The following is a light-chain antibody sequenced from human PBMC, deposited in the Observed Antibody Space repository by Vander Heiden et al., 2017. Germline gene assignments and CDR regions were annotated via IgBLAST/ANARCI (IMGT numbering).Light chain of an antibody. CDR2: AAS. V-gene: IGKV1-39*01. J-gene: IGKJ4*02. Sequence: DIQMTQSPSSLSASVGDRVTITCRASQSISSYLNWYQQKPGKAPELLIYAASSLQSGVPSRFSGSGSGTDFTLTISSLQPEDFATYYCQQSDSTPQTFGGGTKVEIK. CDR3: QQSDSTPQT. CDR1: QSISSY.